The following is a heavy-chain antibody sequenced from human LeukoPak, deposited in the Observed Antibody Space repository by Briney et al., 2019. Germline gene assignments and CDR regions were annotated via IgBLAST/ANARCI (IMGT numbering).Heavy chain of an antibody. CDR3: ARVRDGYNDAYDI. D-gene: IGHD5-24*01. V-gene: IGHV1-46*01. J-gene: IGHJ3*02. CDR1: GFTFTNYN. Sequence: GASVKVSCKASGFTFTNYNMHWVRQAPGQGLEWMGIINPSGGSTNYAQNFQARVIMTRDTSTSTVYMELSSLRSEHTAVYYCARVRDGYNDAYDIWGQGTMVTVPS. CDR2: INPSGGST.